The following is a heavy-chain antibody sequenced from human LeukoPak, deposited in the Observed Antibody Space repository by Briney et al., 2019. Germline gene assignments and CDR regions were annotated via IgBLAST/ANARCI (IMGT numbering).Heavy chain of an antibody. Sequence: PTGGSLRLSCAASGISVSSNYMSWVRQAPGKGLQWVSVIYVDGSTYYADSVKGRITISRDNSRNTLYLQMNSLRAEDTAIYYCATYRQVLLPFESWGQGTLVTVSS. J-gene: IGHJ4*02. CDR2: IYVDGST. V-gene: IGHV3-66*01. CDR1: GISVSSNY. CDR3: ATYRQVLLPFES. D-gene: IGHD2-8*02.